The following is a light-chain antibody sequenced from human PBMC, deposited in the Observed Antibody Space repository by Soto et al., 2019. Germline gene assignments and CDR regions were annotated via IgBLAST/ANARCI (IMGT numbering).Light chain of an antibody. CDR3: QSYDSSLSEV. CDR2: GNS. CDR1: RSNIGAGYD. V-gene: IGLV1-40*01. J-gene: IGLJ1*01. Sequence: QSVLTQPPSVSGAPGQRVTISCTGSRSNIGAGYDVHWYQQLPGTAPKLLIYGNSNRPSGVPDRFSGSKSGTSASLAITGLQAEDEADYYCQSYDSSLSEVFGTVTKLTVL.